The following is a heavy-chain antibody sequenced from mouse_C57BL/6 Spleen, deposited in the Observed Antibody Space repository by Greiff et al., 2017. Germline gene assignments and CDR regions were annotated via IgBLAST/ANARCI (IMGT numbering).Heavy chain of an antibody. V-gene: IGHV1-64*01. J-gene: IGHJ1*03. CDR1: GYTFTSYW. CDR2: IHPNSGST. D-gene: IGHD2-3*01. Sequence: QVQLQQPGAELVKPGASVKLSCKASGYTFTSYWMHWVKQRPGQGLEWIGMIHPNSGSTNYNEKFKSKATLTVDKSSSTAYMQLSSLTSEDSAVYYCARSGGYSYCYFDVWGTGTTVTVSS. CDR3: ARSGGYSYCYFDV.